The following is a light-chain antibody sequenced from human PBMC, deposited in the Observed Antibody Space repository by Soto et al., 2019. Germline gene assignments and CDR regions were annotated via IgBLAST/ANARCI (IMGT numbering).Light chain of an antibody. CDR1: QSVSSSY. V-gene: IGKV3-20*01. Sequence: EIVLTQSPGTLSLSPGDRATLSCRASQSVSSSYLAWYQQKPGQAPRLLIYGASSRATDIPDRFSGSGSGTDFTLTISRLEPEDFAVYYCQQYGSSLPWTFGQGTKVEIK. CDR3: QQYGSSLPWT. J-gene: IGKJ1*01. CDR2: GAS.